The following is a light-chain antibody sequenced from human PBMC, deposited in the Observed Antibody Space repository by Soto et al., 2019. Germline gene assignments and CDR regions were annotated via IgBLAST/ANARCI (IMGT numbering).Light chain of an antibody. V-gene: IGKV3-20*01. CDR2: GAS. CDR3: QQYGSIPWT. CDR1: RSVGTY. J-gene: IGKJ1*01. Sequence: EILLTQSPGTLSLSPGERATLSCRASRSVGTYLAWYQQKPGQAPRLLIYGASSRATGIPDRFRGSGSGTDFTLTISRLEPEDFAVYYCQQYGSIPWTFGQGTKVDI.